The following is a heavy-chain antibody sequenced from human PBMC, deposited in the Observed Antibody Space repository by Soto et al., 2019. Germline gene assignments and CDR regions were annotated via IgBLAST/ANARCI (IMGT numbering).Heavy chain of an antibody. V-gene: IGHV3-64D*06. Sequence: LRLSCAASGFIFSESTIYWVRQVPGKGLEAISAVSTSGRSTYYADSVKDRFTISRDNSKNTLFLQMGSLRPEDTAIYYCVKQAHGLDGVAFDYWGQGTQVTVSS. J-gene: IGHJ4*02. CDR3: VKQAHGLDGVAFDY. CDR1: GFIFSEST. CDR2: VSTSGRST. D-gene: IGHD2-15*01.